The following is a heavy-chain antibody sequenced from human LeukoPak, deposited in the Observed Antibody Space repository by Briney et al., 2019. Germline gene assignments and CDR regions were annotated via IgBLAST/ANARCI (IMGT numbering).Heavy chain of an antibody. CDR2: ISSSSSYI. D-gene: IGHD3-22*01. CDR1: GFTFSSYS. J-gene: IGHJ3*02. Sequence: GGSLRLSCAASGFTFSSYSMNWVRQAPGKGLEWVSSISSSSSYIYYADSVKGRFTISRDDAKNSLYLQMNSLRAEDTAVYYCARDMIVVVMGDAFDIWGQGTMVTVSS. V-gene: IGHV3-21*01. CDR3: ARDMIVVVMGDAFDI.